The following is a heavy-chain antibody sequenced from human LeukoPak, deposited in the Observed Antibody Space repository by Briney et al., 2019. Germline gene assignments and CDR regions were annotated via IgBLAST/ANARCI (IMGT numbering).Heavy chain of an antibody. D-gene: IGHD3-22*01. J-gene: IGHJ3*02. CDR1: GFTFSSSG. Sequence: GGSLRLSCAASGFTFSSSGMHWVRQAPGKGLEWVAVISYDADNKYYADSVEGRFTISRDNSNNTLYLQMNSLRAEDTAMYYCAREYYDNSGGEDAFDIWGPGTMVTVSS. CDR2: ISYDADNK. V-gene: IGHV3-30*03. CDR3: AREYYDNSGGEDAFDI.